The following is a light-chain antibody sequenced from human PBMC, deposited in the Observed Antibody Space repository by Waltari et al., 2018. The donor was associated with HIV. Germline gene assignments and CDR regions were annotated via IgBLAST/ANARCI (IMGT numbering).Light chain of an antibody. Sequence: QSVLTQPPSASGTPGQRVTISCSGSSSNIRSNTVNWYQRLPGTAPKLLIYTNDQRPSGIPERFSGSNSGNTATLTISGTQAMDEADYYCQAWDTASVVFGGGTKLTVL. CDR2: TND. J-gene: IGLJ2*01. V-gene: IGLV1-44*01. CDR3: QAWDTASVV. CDR1: SSNIRSNT.